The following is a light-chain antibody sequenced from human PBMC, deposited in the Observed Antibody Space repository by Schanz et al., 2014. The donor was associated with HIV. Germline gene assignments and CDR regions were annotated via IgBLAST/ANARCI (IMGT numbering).Light chain of an antibody. CDR2: SND. J-gene: IGLJ2*01. CDR3: AAWDDSLSGRV. Sequence: QSVLTQPPSTSGTPGQRVTISCSGSSSNIGSHTVNWYQQLPGTAPKLLMYSNDQRPSGVPDRFSGSKSGTSASLAISGLQSEDEADYYCAAWDDSLSGRVFGGGTKLTVL. V-gene: IGLV1-44*01. CDR1: SSNIGSHT.